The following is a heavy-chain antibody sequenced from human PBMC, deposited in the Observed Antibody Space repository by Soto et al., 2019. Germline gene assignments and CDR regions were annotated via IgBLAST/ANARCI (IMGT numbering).Heavy chain of an antibody. V-gene: IGHV4-31*03. Sequence: QVQLQESGPGLVKPSQTLSLTCTVSGGSISSGGYYWSWIRQHPGKGLEWIGYIYYSGSTYYNPSLKSRVTISVDTSKNQFSLKLSSVTAADTAVYYCARDFWSGYYNWFDPWGQGTLVTVSS. D-gene: IGHD3-3*01. CDR2: IYYSGST. CDR1: GGSISSGGYY. CDR3: ARDFWSGYYNWFDP. J-gene: IGHJ5*02.